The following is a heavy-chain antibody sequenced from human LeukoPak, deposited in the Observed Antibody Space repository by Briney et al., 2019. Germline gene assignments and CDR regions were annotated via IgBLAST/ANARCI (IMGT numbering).Heavy chain of an antibody. Sequence: SETLSLTCTVSGYSIGSGYHWGWIRQPPGKGLEWIGSIYHSGSTYYNPSLKSRVTISVDTSKNQFSLKLSSVTAADTAVYYCARVVQSTDSSGFYLPEYFQHWGQGTLVTVSS. CDR2: IYHSGST. J-gene: IGHJ1*01. V-gene: IGHV4-38-2*02. D-gene: IGHD3-22*01. CDR3: ARVVQSTDSSGFYLPEYFQH. CDR1: GYSIGSGYH.